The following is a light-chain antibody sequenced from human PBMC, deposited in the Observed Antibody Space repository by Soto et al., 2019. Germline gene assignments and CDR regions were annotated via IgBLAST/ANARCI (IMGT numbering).Light chain of an antibody. J-gene: IGKJ1*01. CDR1: QSIQSD. CDR3: QQYNNWPWT. CDR2: GAS. Sequence: EIMMTHSPATLSVSPGEIAALSCRASQSIQSDLAWYQQKPGQGPRLLIYGASTRATGVPVRFSGSGSGTEFTLTISRLQSEDFAVYYCQQYNNWPWTFGQGTKVDIK. V-gene: IGKV3-15*01.